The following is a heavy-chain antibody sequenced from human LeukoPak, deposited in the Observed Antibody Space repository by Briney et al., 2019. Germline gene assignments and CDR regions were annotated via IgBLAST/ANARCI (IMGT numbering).Heavy chain of an antibody. CDR3: AKDADPLYYYDSSGPFDY. CDR1: GFTFSSYG. Sequence: PGGSLRLSCAASGFTFSSYGMHWVRQAPGKGLGWVAFIRYDGSNKYYADSVKGRFTISRDNSKNTLYLQMNSLRAEDTAVYYCAKDADPLYYYDSSGPFDYWGQGTLVTVSS. V-gene: IGHV3-30*02. D-gene: IGHD3-22*01. J-gene: IGHJ4*02. CDR2: IRYDGSNK.